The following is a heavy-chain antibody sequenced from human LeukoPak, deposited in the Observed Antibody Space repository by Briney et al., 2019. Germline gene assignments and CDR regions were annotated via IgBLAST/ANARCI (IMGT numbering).Heavy chain of an antibody. V-gene: IGHV3-30*03. CDR3: FYGFRDAFDI. CDR1: GFTFSSYG. Sequence: GGSLRLSCAASGFTFSSYGMHWVRQAPGKGLEWVAVISYDGSNKYYADSVKGRFTISRDNSKNTLYLQMNSLRAEDTAVYYCFYGFRDAFDIWGQGTMVTVSS. J-gene: IGHJ3*02. D-gene: IGHD3-10*01. CDR2: ISYDGSNK.